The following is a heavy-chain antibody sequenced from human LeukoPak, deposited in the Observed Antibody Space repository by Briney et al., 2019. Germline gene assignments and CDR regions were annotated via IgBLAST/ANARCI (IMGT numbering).Heavy chain of an antibody. J-gene: IGHJ6*03. CDR3: AFRFGELSYYYYYMDV. V-gene: IGHV3-7*01. CDR1: GFTFSSYW. CDR2: IKQDGSEK. D-gene: IGHD3-10*01. Sequence: GSLRLSCAASGFTFSSYWMSWVRQAPGKGLEWVANIKQDGSEKYYVDSVKGRFTISRDNAKNSLYLQMNSLRAEDTAVYYCAFRFGELSYYYYYMDVWGKGTTVTVSS.